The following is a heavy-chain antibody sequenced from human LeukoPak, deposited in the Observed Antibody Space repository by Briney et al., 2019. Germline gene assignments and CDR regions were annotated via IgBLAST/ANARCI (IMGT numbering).Heavy chain of an antibody. J-gene: IGHJ4*02. CDR2: IIPIFGTA. CDR1: GGTFSSYA. CDR3: ARGSGFRGYSYGSLDY. D-gene: IGHD5-18*01. Sequence: SVKVSCKASGGTFSSYAISWVRQAPGQGLEWMGGIIPIFGTANYAQKFQGRVTITADESTSTAYMELSRLRSDDTAVYYCARGSGFRGYSYGSLDYWGQGTLVTVSS. V-gene: IGHV1-69*13.